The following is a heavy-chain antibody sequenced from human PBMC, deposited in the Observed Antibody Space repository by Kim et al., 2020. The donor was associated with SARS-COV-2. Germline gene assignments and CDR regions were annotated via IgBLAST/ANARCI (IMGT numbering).Heavy chain of an antibody. CDR3: ARRNTVTTRTLDY. V-gene: IGHV1-8*01. J-gene: IGHJ4*02. Sequence: SEKKFPGRLTMTRNTSITTAYMELSSLRSEDTAVYYCARRNTVTTRTLDYWGQGTLVTVSS. D-gene: IGHD4-17*01.